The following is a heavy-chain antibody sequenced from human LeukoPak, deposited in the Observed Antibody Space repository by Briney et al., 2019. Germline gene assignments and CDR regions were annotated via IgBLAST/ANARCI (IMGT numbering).Heavy chain of an antibody. CDR2: IYPGDSDT. CDR3: ARNGDINSSGWYVY. CDR1: GSSFTSYW. D-gene: IGHD6-19*01. V-gene: IGHV5-51*01. Sequence: GAPLKISCKCSGSSFTSYWIGCVRPLPGKGLGLMGIIYPGDSDTGYRPSFQGQVTISADKYISTAYLQSSSLNASDTAMYYCARNGDINSSGWYVYWGQGTLVTVSS. J-gene: IGHJ4*02.